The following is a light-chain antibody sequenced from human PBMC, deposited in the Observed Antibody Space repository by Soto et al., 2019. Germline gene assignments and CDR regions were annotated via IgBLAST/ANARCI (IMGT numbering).Light chain of an antibody. CDR2: AAS. Sequence: AIQMTQSPSSLSASVGDRVTITCRASQGIRNDLDWFQQKPGKAPKLLIYAASNLQSGVPARFSGSGSGTDFTLTISSLETEDFAVYFCQQYSRWPRETFGPGTKVDIK. CDR1: QGIRND. CDR3: QQYSRWPRET. J-gene: IGKJ3*01. V-gene: IGKV1-6*01.